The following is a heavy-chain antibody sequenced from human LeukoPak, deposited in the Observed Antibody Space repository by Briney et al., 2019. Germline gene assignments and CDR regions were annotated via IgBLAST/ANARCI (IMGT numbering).Heavy chain of an antibody. J-gene: IGHJ4*02. CDR2: INHSGST. CDR1: GYSISSGYY. D-gene: IGHD3-22*01. Sequence: SETLFLTCTVSGYSISSGYYWAWIRQPPGKGLECIGEINHSGSTNYTPSLKSRVTISEDTYQNQFSVKLSSVTAADTAVYYCARHRFTYYFERSGYHYGHEGFYYWGQGTRVTVSS. CDR3: ARHRFTYYFERSGYHYGHEGFYY. V-gene: IGHV4-38-2*02.